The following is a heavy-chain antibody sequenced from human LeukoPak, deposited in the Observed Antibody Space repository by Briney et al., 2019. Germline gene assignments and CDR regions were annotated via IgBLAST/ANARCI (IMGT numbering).Heavy chain of an antibody. CDR2: IKEDGSGE. D-gene: IGHD6-19*01. V-gene: IGHV3-7*01. CDR3: ATFGSDWSWVY. Sequence: GGSLRLSCAVSGFTFSSYWMSWVRQAPGKGLEWVANIKEDGSGEYYVDSVKARFTISKDNAKNSLYLQMNSLRAEDTAVYYCATFGSDWSWVYWGQGTLVTVSS. J-gene: IGHJ4*02. CDR1: GFTFSSYW.